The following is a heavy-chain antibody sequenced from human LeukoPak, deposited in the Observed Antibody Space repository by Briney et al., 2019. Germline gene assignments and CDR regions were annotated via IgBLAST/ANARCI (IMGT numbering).Heavy chain of an antibody. J-gene: IGHJ5*02. CDR3: ARSPPPPTTVITPGSFNNWFDP. Sequence: ASVKVSCKASGGTFSNYAISWVRQAPGQGLEWMGGIIPIFDTANYAQKFQGRVTITADESTSTAYMKLSSLRSEDTAVYYCARSPPPPTTVITPGSFNNWFDPWGQGTLVTVSS. CDR2: IIPIFDTA. D-gene: IGHD4-23*01. V-gene: IGHV1-69*01. CDR1: GGTFSNYA.